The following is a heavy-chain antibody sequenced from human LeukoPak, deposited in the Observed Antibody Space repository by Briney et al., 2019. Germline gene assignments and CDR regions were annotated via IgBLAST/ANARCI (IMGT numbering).Heavy chain of an antibody. J-gene: IGHJ5*02. Sequence: GGSLRLSCAASGFTFSSYGMHWVRQAPGKGLEWVSVIWSAGSNKYYADSVKGRFTISRDNSKNTLYLQMNSLRVEDTAVYYCARGSSRWNDGDWFDPWGQGTLVTVSS. CDR2: IWSAGSNK. V-gene: IGHV3-33*08. CDR1: GFTFSSYG. CDR3: ARGSSRWNDGDWFDP. D-gene: IGHD1-1*01.